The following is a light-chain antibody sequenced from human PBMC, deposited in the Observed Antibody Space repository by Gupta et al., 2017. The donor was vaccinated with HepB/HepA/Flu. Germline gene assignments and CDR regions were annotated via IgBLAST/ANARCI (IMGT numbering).Light chain of an antibody. CDR2: QDN. J-gene: IGLJ2*01. CDR3: QAWDSSGV. Sequence: SITCSGDELGDKYASWYQQKPGQSPVLVIYQDNKRPSGIPERFSGSNSGNTATLTISGTQAMDEADYYCQAWDSSGVFGGGTKLTVL. CDR1: ELGDKY. V-gene: IGLV3-1*01.